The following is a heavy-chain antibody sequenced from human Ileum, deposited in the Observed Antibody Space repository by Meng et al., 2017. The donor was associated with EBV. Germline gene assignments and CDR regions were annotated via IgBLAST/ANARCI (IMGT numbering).Heavy chain of an antibody. Sequence: VHLVRSWADVKKTGASVKVSCKASGYTFINYAIHWVRQAPGQGLEWMGWINAGNGNTKFSQTFQGRVSIRRDTSASTVYMELSSLRSEDTAVYYCARDLRYGLKLLPYYSDPWGQGTLVTVSS. CDR2: INAGNGNT. V-gene: IGHV1-3*01. CDR3: ARDLRYGLKLLPYYSDP. J-gene: IGHJ5*02. CDR1: GYTFINYA. D-gene: IGHD2/OR15-2a*01.